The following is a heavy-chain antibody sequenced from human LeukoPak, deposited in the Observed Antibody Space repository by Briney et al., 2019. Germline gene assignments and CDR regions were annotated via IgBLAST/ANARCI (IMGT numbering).Heavy chain of an antibody. CDR3: ARNTAPGYGMDV. CDR1: GYTFTGYY. Sequence: ASVKVSCKASGYTFTGYYIHWVRQAPGQGFEWMGWIHPNSGATGYAQNFQGRVTMTRDTSISTAYMDLSRLRSDDTAVYYCARNTAPGYGMDVWGQGTPVTVSS. D-gene: IGHD5-18*01. CDR2: IHPNSGAT. V-gene: IGHV1-2*02. J-gene: IGHJ6*02.